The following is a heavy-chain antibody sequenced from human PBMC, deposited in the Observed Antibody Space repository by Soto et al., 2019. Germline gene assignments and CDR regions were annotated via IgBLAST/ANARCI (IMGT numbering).Heavy chain of an antibody. CDR2: IYYSGST. J-gene: IGHJ6*02. D-gene: IGHD6-13*01. V-gene: IGHV4-59*01. Sequence: SETLSLTCTVSGGPISSYYWSWIRQPPGKGLEWIGYIYYSGSTNYNPSLKRRGTISVGTSKNQFSLKLSSVTAAYTAGYYCARLYSSSWYEHYYYGMDVWGQGTKVTVSS. CDR3: ARLYSSSWYEHYYYGMDV. CDR1: GGPISSYY.